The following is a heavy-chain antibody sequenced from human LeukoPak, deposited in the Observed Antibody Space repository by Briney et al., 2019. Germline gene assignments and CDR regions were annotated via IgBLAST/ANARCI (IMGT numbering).Heavy chain of an antibody. V-gene: IGHV3-9*01. J-gene: IGHJ6*03. Sequence: GGSLRLSCAASGFTFDDYAMHWVRQAPGKGLGWVSGISWNSGSIGYADSVKGRFTISRDNSKNTLYLQMNSLRAEDTAVYYCAKDRLWLSPHYMDVLGKGTTVTISS. CDR1: GFTFDDYA. D-gene: IGHD3-10*01. CDR2: ISWNSGSI. CDR3: AKDRLWLSPHYMDV.